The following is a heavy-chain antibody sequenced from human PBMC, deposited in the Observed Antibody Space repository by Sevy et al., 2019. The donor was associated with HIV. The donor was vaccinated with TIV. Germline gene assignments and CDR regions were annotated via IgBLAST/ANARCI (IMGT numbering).Heavy chain of an antibody. CDR1: GFTFSKYS. Sequence: GGSLRLSCAASGFTFSKYSMSWVRQPPGKGLEWVSTLSFDCGDINYADSVKGRFTMSRDNSKSSVYLQMNNLRPEDSAVYYDARKGCAKPHDYWGQGTLVTVAS. J-gene: IGHJ4*02. CDR2: LSFDCGDI. D-gene: IGHD2-2*02. CDR3: ARKGCAKPHDY. V-gene: IGHV3-23*01.